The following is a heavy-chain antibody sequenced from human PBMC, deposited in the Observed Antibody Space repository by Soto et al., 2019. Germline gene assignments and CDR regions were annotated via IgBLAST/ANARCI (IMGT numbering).Heavy chain of an antibody. V-gene: IGHV1-2*02. CDR3: ARPYDFWSRYYNFDP. D-gene: IGHD3-3*01. Sequence: ASVKVSCKASGYTFTGYYMHWVRQAPGQGLEWMGWINPNSGGTNYAQKFQGRVTMTRDTSISTAYMELSRLRSDDTAVYYCARPYDFWSRYYNFDPRGQGTLVTVYS. J-gene: IGHJ5*02. CDR1: GYTFTGYY. CDR2: INPNSGGT.